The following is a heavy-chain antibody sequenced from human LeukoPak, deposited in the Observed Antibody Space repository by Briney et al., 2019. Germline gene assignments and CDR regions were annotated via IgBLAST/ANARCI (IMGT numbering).Heavy chain of an antibody. CDR2: ISGTGGST. Sequence: GGSLRLSCAASGFTFSSYWMSWVRQAPGKGLEWVSGISGTGGSTYYTDSVKGRFTISRDNSKNTVSLQMNSLRAEDTAVYYRAKEGGRIAARPFDYWGQGTLVTVSS. CDR3: AKEGGRIAARPFDY. CDR1: GFTFSSYW. J-gene: IGHJ4*02. D-gene: IGHD6-6*01. V-gene: IGHV3-23*01.